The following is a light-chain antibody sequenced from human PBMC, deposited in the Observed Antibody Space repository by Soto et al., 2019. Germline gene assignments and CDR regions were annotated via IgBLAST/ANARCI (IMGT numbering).Light chain of an antibody. V-gene: IGKV3-20*01. CDR2: DAS. J-gene: IGKJ5*01. CDR1: HSVSSNY. Sequence: EMVLTQSPGTRSLSPLARAALSFMASHSVSSNYLAWYQQKPGQAPRLLIYDASSRATGIPDRFSGSGSATDFTLTISRLEPGDFAVYYCQQYGSSPIAFGQGTRLEIK. CDR3: QQYGSSPIA.